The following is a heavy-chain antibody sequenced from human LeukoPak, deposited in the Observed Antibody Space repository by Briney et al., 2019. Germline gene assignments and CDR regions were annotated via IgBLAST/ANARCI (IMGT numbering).Heavy chain of an antibody. CDR3: AREIGYCSGGSCYSPPYYFDY. D-gene: IGHD2-15*01. J-gene: IGHJ4*02. CDR2: ISAYNGNT. V-gene: IGHV1-18*01. CDR1: GYTFTSYG. Sequence: ASVKVSCKASGYTFTSYGISWVRQAPGQGPEWMGWISAYNGNTNYAQKLQGRVTMTTDTSTSTAYMELRSLRSDDTAVYYCAREIGYCSGGSCYSPPYYFDYWGQGTLVTVSS.